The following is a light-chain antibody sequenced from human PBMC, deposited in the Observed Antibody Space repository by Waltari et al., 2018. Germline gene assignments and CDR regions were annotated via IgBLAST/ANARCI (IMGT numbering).Light chain of an antibody. V-gene: IGKV3-20*01. J-gene: IGKJ1*01. Sequence: EFVLTQSPGTLFLSPGEGATLTCRASQSVSRTLAWYQQKPGQAPRHLIYGASSRATGIPDRFSGSGSGTDFSLTISRLEPDDSAVYVCQHYVSLPATFGQGTKVDIK. CDR1: QSVSRT. CDR2: GAS. CDR3: QHYVSLPAT.